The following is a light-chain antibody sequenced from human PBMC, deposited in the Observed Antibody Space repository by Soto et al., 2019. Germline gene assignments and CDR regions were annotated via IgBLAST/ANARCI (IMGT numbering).Light chain of an antibody. Sequence: DIQMTQSPSSLSASVGDSVTITCRASQGINKFLAWFQQKPGTAPKSLISTASRLQSGVPSRFSGSGSGTPFTLTINNLQPEDFATYYCQQYESFPLTFGGWTRVEIK. V-gene: IGKV1-16*01. CDR3: QQYESFPLT. CDR2: TAS. J-gene: IGKJ4*01. CDR1: QGINKF.